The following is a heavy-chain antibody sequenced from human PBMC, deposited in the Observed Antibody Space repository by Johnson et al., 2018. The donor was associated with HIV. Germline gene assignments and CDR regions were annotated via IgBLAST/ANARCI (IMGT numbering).Heavy chain of an antibody. V-gene: IGHV3-53*01. Sequence: MQLVESGGGLIQPGGSLRLSCAASGFTVSSNYMSWVRQAPGKGLEWVSVIYSGGSTYYADSVKGRFTISRDNSKNTLYLQMNSLRAEDTAVYYCARDMCSGGSCYAFDIWGQGTMVTVSS. CDR2: IYSGGST. CDR1: GFTVSSNY. D-gene: IGHD2-15*01. J-gene: IGHJ3*02. CDR3: ARDMCSGGSCYAFDI.